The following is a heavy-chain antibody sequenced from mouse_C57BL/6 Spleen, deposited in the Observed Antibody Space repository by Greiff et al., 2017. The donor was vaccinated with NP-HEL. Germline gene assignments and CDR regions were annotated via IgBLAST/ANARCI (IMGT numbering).Heavy chain of an antibody. J-gene: IGHJ1*03. Sequence: VQLQQSGPELVKPGASVKISCKASGYAFTSSWMNWVKQRPGKGLEWIGRIYPGDGDTNYNGKFKGKATLTADKSSSTAYMQLSSLTSEDSAVYFCARYITTVERYFDVWGTGTTVTVSS. CDR1: GYAFTSSW. CDR2: IYPGDGDT. D-gene: IGHD1-1*01. V-gene: IGHV1-82*01. CDR3: ARYITTVERYFDV.